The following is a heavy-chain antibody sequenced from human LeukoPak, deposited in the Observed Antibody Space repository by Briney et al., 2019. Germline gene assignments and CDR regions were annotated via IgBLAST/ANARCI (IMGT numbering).Heavy chain of an antibody. J-gene: IGHJ3*02. CDR3: AREMYGDYVPNTLDI. CDR1: GVSISSYY. Sequence: SETLSLTCTVSGVSISSYYWSWIRQPPGKGLEWIGYVYYTGSSNYDPSLKSRVTISVDTSKSQFSLKLRSVTAADTAVYYCAREMYGDYVPNTLDIWGQGAMVTVSS. D-gene: IGHD4-17*01. V-gene: IGHV4-59*01. CDR2: VYYTGSS.